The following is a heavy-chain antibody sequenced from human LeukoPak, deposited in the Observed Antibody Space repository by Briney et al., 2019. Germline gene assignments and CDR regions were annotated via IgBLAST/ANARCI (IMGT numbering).Heavy chain of an antibody. V-gene: IGHV3-23*01. D-gene: IGHD6-6*01. CDR3: AKDRWGSSSPQGPNY. Sequence: GGSLRLSCAGSGFTFSNYAMSWVRQAPGKGLEWVSGISGGGGSTYYVDSVKGRFTISRDNSKNTLYLQMNSLRVEDTAVYYCAKDRWGSSSPQGPNYWGQGTLVTVSS. J-gene: IGHJ4*02. CDR2: ISGGGGST. CDR1: GFTFSNYA.